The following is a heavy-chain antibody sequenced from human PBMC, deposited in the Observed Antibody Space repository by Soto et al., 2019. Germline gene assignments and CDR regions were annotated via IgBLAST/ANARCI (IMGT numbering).Heavy chain of an antibody. CDR1: GGSFSGYY. Sequence: QVQLQQWGAGLLKPSETLSLTCAVYGGSFSGYYWSWIRQPPGKGLEWIGEINHSGSTNYNLSLKSRVNISVDTSKNQFSLKLSSVTAADTAVYYCARRGYCTNGVCYGDDYWGQGTLVTVSS. J-gene: IGHJ4*02. CDR2: INHSGST. D-gene: IGHD2-8*01. V-gene: IGHV4-34*01. CDR3: ARRGYCTNGVCYGDDY.